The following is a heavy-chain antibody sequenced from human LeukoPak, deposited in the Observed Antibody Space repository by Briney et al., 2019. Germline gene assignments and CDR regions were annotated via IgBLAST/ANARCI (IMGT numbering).Heavy chain of an antibody. J-gene: IGHJ4*02. CDR3: AKDPTGGSGSYWTLNFDY. CDR1: GGTFSSYA. CDR2: ISGSGGST. Sequence: SCKASGGTFSSYAMSWVRQAPGKGLEWVSAISGSGGSTYYADSVKGRFTISRDNSKNTLYLQMNSLRAEDTAVYYCAKDPTGGSGSYWTLNFDYWDQGTLVTVSS. D-gene: IGHD1-26*01. V-gene: IGHV3-23*01.